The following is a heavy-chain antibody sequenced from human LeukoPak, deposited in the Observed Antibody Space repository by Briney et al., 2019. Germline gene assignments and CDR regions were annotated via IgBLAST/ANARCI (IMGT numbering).Heavy chain of an antibody. V-gene: IGHV3-30*03. CDR3: ARDMGETYGMDV. CDR2: ISYDGSNK. D-gene: IGHD3-10*01. CDR1: GFTFSSYG. Sequence: PGGSLRLSCAASGFTFSSYGMHWVRQAPGKGLEWVAVISYDGSNKYYADSVKGRFTISRDNSKNTLYLQMNSLRAEDTAVYYCARDMGETYGMDVWGKGTTVTVSS. J-gene: IGHJ6*04.